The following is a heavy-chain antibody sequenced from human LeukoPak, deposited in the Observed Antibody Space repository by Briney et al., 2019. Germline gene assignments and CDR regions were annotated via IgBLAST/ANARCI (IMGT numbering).Heavy chain of an antibody. D-gene: IGHD3-22*01. CDR2: IIPILGIA. V-gene: IGHV1-69*04. Sequence: SVKVSCKASGGTFSSYAISWVRQAPGQGLEWMGRIIPILGIAKYAQKFQGRVTITADKSTSTAYLELSSLRSEDTAVYYCARVDYYDSSGNPWGQGTLVTVSS. CDR1: GGTFSSYA. CDR3: ARVDYYDSSGNP. J-gene: IGHJ5*02.